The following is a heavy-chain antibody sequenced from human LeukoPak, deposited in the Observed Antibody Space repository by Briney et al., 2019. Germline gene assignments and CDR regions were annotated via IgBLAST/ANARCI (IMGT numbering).Heavy chain of an antibody. CDR3: ARVGYCSTTSCYWRAFDC. CDR1: GFTFSRDS. V-gene: IGHV3-48*01. J-gene: IGHJ4*02. Sequence: GGSLRLSCAASGFTFSRDSMNWVRQAPGKGLEWVSYINGGSSPIYYADSVRGRFTISRDNAKNSLYLQMNSLRAEDTAVYYCARVGYCSTTSCYWRAFDCWGQGTLVTVSS. D-gene: IGHD2-2*01. CDR2: INGGSSPI.